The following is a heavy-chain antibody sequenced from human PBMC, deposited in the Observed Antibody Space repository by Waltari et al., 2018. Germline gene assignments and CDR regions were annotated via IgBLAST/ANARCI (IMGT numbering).Heavy chain of an antibody. V-gene: IGHV1-18*01. D-gene: IGHD3-10*01. J-gene: IGHJ6*02. CDR1: AYTFTSYG. CDR3: AGDGSYGTGGYMDV. Sequence: VQLGQSGAEVKKPGASVKVSCKASAYTFTSYGISWVRQARGQGLVWRGWSSVYNGDRNYAHKLQSRRTMTTVTSTSTAFWQLRSLMSADAAAYYCAGDGSYGTGGYMDVWGQGTTVTVSS. CDR2: SSVYNGDR.